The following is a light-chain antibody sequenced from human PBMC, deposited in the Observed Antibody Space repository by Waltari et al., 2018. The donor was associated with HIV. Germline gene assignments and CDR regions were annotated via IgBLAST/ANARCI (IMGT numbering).Light chain of an antibody. CDR2: WAY. Sequence: DVVVTQSPDSLAVSPGERATLHCKSNQTLLYISKNQNNLAWYQQKAGQRPKLLIYWAYIRESGVPDRFSGSGSETDFTLTISSLQAEDVAVYYCQQYSDVPYTFGQGTKLEIK. CDR3: QQYSDVPYT. J-gene: IGKJ2*01. V-gene: IGKV4-1*01. CDR1: QTLLYISKNQNN.